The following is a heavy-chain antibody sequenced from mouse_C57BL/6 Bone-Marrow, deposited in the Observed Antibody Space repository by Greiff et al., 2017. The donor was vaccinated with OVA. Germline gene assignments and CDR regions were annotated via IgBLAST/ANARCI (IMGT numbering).Heavy chain of an antibody. Sequence: QVQLQQSGAELVRPGASVTLSCKASGYTFTDYEMHWVKQTPVHGLEWIGAIDPETGGTAYNQKFKGKAILTADKSSSTAYMELRSLTSEDSAVYYCKRRDPAWFAYWGQGTLVTVSA. V-gene: IGHV1-15*01. J-gene: IGHJ3*01. CDR3: KRRDPAWFAY. CDR2: IDPETGGT. CDR1: GYTFTDYE.